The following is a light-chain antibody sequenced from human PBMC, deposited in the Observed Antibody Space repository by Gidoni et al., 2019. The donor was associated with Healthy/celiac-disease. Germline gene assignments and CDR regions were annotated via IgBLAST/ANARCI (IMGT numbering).Light chain of an antibody. V-gene: IGLV2-11*01. Sequence: QSALTQPRSVSGSPGQSVTISCTGTSSDVGGYNYVSWYQQHPGKAPKLMIYDVSKRPSGVPDRFSESKSGNTASLTISGLQAEDEADYYCCSYAGSYTFVVFGGGTKLTVL. CDR3: CSYAGSYTFVV. J-gene: IGLJ2*01. CDR1: SSDVGGYNY. CDR2: DVS.